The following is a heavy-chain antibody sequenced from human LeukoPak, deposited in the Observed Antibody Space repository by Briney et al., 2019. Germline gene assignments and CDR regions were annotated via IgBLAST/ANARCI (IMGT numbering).Heavy chain of an antibody. D-gene: IGHD3-10*01. V-gene: IGHV1-2*02. CDR3: ARVNYGSGRLTDY. J-gene: IGHJ4*02. Sequence: GASVKVSCKASGYTFTGYYMHWVRQAPGQGLEWMGWINPNSGGTNYAQKFQGRVTMTRDTSISTAYMELSRLRSDDTAVYYCARVNYGSGRLTDYWGQGILVTVSS. CDR2: INPNSGGT. CDR1: GYTFTGYY.